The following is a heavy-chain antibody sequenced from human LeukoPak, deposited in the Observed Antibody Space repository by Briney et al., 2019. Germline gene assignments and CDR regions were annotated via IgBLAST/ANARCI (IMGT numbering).Heavy chain of an antibody. CDR1: GYTFTSYY. D-gene: IGHD2-2*01. J-gene: IGHJ6*02. CDR3: ARDQNDIVVVPAAPLCMDV. V-gene: IGHV1-46*01. CDR2: INPSGGST. Sequence: ASVKVSCKASGYTFTSYYMHWVRQAPGQGLEWMGIINPSGGSTSYAQKFQGRVTMTRDTSTSTVYMELSSLRAEDTAVYYCARDQNDIVVVPAAPLCMDVWGQGTTVTVSS.